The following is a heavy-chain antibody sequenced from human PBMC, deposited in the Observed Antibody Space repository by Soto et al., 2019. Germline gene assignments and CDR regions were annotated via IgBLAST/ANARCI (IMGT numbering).Heavy chain of an antibody. Sequence: SVKVSCKASGGTFSSYTISWVRQAPGQGLEWMGRIIPILGIANYAQKFQGRVTITADKSTSTAYMELSSLRSEDTAVYYCARDPGGYCSGGSCDDDAFDIWG. D-gene: IGHD2-15*01. J-gene: IGHJ3*02. CDR2: IIPILGIA. V-gene: IGHV1-69*04. CDR1: GGTFSSYT. CDR3: ARDPGGYCSGGSCDDDAFDI.